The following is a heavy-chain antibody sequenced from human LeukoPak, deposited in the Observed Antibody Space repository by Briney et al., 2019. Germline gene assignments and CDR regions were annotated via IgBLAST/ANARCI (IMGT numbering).Heavy chain of an antibody. J-gene: IGHJ4*02. CDR2: IIPIFGTA. CDR1: GYTFTSYA. V-gene: IGHV1-69*13. Sequence: GASVKVSCKASGYTFTSYAISWVRQAPGQGLEWMGGIIPIFGTANYAQKFQGRVTITADESTSTAYMELSSLRSEDTAVYYCARGYSGYDTAPSFDYWGQGTLVTVSS. CDR3: ARGYSGYDTAPSFDY. D-gene: IGHD5-12*01.